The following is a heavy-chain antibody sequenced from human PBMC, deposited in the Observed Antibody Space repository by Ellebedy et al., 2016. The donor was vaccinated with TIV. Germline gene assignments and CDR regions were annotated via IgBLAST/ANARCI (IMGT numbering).Heavy chain of an antibody. Sequence: GESLKISCAASGLTVISNYMAWVRQPPGKGLEWVSLIYSGGATYYADPVKARFTISRDKSTNTLHLQMDNLSAQDTAMYYCARFNWGSDYFEDWGQGTLVTVSS. J-gene: IGHJ4*02. CDR2: IYSGGAT. CDR1: GLTVISNY. CDR3: ARFNWGSDYFED. V-gene: IGHV3-53*01. D-gene: IGHD7-27*01.